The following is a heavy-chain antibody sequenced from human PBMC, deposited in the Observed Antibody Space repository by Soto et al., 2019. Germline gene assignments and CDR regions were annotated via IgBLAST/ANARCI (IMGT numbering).Heavy chain of an antibody. CDR1: GGSISTGGYY. Sequence: NPSETLSLTCTVSGGSISTGGYYWSWIRQHPGKGLEWIGYIYYSGSAYYNPSLQSRLTMSVDTSKNQFSLKLNSVTAADTAVYYCARLYYASGSLIVRAPDYWGQGTLVTVSS. V-gene: IGHV4-31*03. D-gene: IGHD3-10*01. J-gene: IGHJ4*02. CDR3: ARLYYASGSLIVRAPDY. CDR2: IYYSGSA.